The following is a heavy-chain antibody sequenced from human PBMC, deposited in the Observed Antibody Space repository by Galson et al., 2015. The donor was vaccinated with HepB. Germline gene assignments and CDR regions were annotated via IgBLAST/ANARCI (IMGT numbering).Heavy chain of an antibody. J-gene: IGHJ5*02. CDR1: GFTFSSYA. D-gene: IGHD3-22*01. CDR2: ISGSGGNT. V-gene: IGHV3-23*01. Sequence: SLRLSCAASGFTFSSYAMNWVRQAPGKGLEWVSTISGSGGNTYYADSVKGRFTISRDNSKNMLYLQMNSLRAEDTAVYYCAKGSGYYYDGSGYPNWFDPWGQGTLVTVSS. CDR3: AKGSGYYYDGSGYPNWFDP.